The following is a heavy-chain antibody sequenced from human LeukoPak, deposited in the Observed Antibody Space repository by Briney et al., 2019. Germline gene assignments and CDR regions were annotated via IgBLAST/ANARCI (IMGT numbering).Heavy chain of an antibody. CDR3: AKGVSSYDYYDY. Sequence: GGSLRLSCAASGFTFSSYAMGWVRQAPGKGLEWVSAISGSGGSTYYADSVKGRFTISRDNSKNTLYLQMNSLRAEDTAVYYCAKGVSSYDYYDYWGQGTLVTVSS. D-gene: IGHD3-22*01. J-gene: IGHJ4*02. CDR2: ISGSGGST. V-gene: IGHV3-23*01. CDR1: GFTFSSYA.